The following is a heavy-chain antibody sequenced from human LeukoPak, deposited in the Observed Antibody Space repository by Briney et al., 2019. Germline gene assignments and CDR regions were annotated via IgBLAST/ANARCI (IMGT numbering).Heavy chain of an antibody. Sequence: PGGSLRLSCAASGFTFSSYWMHWVRQAPGKGLVWVSRINSDGSSTSYADSVKGRFTISRDNAKSTLYLQMNSLRAEDTAVYYCARDYLTYSSSWYVYYWGQGTLVTVSS. J-gene: IGHJ4*02. CDR3: ARDYLTYSSSWYVYY. CDR2: INSDGSST. V-gene: IGHV3-74*01. D-gene: IGHD6-13*01. CDR1: GFTFSSYW.